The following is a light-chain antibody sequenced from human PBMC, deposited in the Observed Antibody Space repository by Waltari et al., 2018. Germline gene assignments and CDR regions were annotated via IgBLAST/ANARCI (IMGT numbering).Light chain of an antibody. V-gene: IGLV2-11*01. CDR3: CSYAGSYTYV. Sequence: QSALIQPRSVSWSPGQSVTVSCSGTSGDVGGYEPASWSQPYPGKAPRVLIYDVTKRPPGIPDRFSGSKSGSTASLTISALQAADEADYYCCSYAGSYTYVFGSGTKVTVL. J-gene: IGLJ1*01. CDR2: DVT. CDR1: SGDVGGYEP.